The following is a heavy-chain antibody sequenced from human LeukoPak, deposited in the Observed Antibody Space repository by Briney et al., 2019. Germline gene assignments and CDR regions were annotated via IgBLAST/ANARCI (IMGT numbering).Heavy chain of an antibody. CDR3: AREYSGYDYLDY. D-gene: IGHD5-12*01. Sequence: SETLSLTCAVSGGSISSSNWWTLVRQPPGKGLEWIGEIYHSGSTNYNPSLKSRVSISVDKSKNQFSLNLISVTAADTAVYYCAREYSGYDYLDYWGPGTLVTVAS. CDR2: IYHSGST. CDR1: GGSISSSNW. J-gene: IGHJ4*02. V-gene: IGHV4-4*02.